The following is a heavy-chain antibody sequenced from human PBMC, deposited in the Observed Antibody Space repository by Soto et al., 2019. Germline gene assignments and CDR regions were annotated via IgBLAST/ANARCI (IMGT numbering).Heavy chain of an antibody. CDR2: ISSSSSTI. CDR1: GFTFSSYS. CDR3: ARDPPRITIFGVVIPLFDY. D-gene: IGHD3-3*01. V-gene: IGHV3-48*02. J-gene: IGHJ4*02. Sequence: HPGGSLRLSCAASGFTFSSYSMNWVRQAPGKGLEWVSYISSSSSTIYYADSVKGRFTISRDNAKNSLYLQMNSLRDEDTAVYYCARDPPRITIFGVVIPLFDYWGQGTLVTVSS.